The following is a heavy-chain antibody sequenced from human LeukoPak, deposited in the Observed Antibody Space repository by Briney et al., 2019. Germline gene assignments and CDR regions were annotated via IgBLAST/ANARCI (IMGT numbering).Heavy chain of an antibody. Sequence: GGSLRLSCAASGFTFSSYGMSWVRQAPGKGLEWVSAISGSGGSTYYADSVKGRFTISRDNSKNTLYLQMNSLRAEDTAIYYCAKVSDILTGYYIKFDYWGQGILVTVSS. CDR3: AKVSDILTGYYIKFDY. J-gene: IGHJ4*02. CDR1: GFTFSSYG. V-gene: IGHV3-23*01. D-gene: IGHD3-9*01. CDR2: ISGSGGST.